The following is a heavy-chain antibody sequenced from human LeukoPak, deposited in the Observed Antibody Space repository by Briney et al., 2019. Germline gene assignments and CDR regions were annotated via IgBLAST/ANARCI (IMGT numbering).Heavy chain of an antibody. CDR3: ASLGITMVRGVTNYGMDV. CDR1: GFTFSSYG. CDR2: ISYDGSNK. V-gene: IGHV3-30*03. D-gene: IGHD3-10*01. J-gene: IGHJ6*02. Sequence: PGGSLRLSCAASGFTFSSYGMHWVRQAPGKGLEWVAVISYDGSNKYYADSVKGRFTISRDNSKNTLYLQMNSLRAEDTAVYYCASLGITMVRGVTNYGMDVWGQGTTVTVSS.